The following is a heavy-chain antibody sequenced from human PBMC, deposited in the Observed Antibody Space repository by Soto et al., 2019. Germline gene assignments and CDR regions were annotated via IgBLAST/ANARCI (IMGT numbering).Heavy chain of an antibody. V-gene: IGHV3-23*01. CDR1: GFSFSDYG. CDR3: AKRRLNTITSLTDY. CDR2: ISGNKMTT. D-gene: IGHD1-20*01. J-gene: IGHJ1*01. Sequence: EIQLLESGGGLARPGGSLRLSCVASGFSFSDYGMSWVRQSPQKTLEWVASISGNKMTTFYPDSVKGRFFISRDNSDNTLQLQMNRLRDNDTAIYYCAKRRLNTITSLTDYWGQGVQVTVSS.